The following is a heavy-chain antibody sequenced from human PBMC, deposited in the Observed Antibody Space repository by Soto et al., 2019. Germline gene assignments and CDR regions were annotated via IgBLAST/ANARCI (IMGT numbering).Heavy chain of an antibody. J-gene: IGHJ5*02. Sequence: GGSLRLSCAASGFTFSDYYMSWIRQAPGKGLEWVSYISSSGSTIYYADSVKGRFTISRDNAKNSLYLQMNSLRAEDTAVYYCASYTVENWFDPWGQGTLVTSPQ. CDR2: ISSSGSTI. V-gene: IGHV3-11*01. CDR3: ASYTVENWFDP. CDR1: GFTFSDYY. D-gene: IGHD4-17*01.